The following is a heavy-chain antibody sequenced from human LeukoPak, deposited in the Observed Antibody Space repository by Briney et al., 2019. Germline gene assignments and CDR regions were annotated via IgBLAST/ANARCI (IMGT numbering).Heavy chain of an antibody. J-gene: IGHJ3*02. CDR3: ARDRGGAAFDI. CDR1: GLTFSSYA. Sequence: GGSLRLSCAASGLTFSSYAMHWVRQAPGKGLEWVAVISYDGSNKYYADSVKGRFTISRDNSKNTLYLQMNSLRAEDTAVYYCARDRGGAAFDIWGQGTMVTVSS. CDR2: ISYDGSNK. V-gene: IGHV3-30-3*01. D-gene: IGHD3-16*01.